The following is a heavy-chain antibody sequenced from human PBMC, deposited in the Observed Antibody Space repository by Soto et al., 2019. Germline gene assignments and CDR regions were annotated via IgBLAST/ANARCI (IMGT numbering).Heavy chain of an antibody. CDR2: INHSGST. V-gene: IGHV4-34*01. CDR3: ARAPPSYDYVWGSYRPDAFDV. J-gene: IGHJ3*01. Sequence: QVQQQQWGAGLLKPSETLSLTCAVYGGSFSNHYWSWIRQPPGKGLEWIGEINHSGSTNYNPSLKSRVTISGDTSKNQFSLKLSSVTAADTAVYYCARAPPSYDYVWGSYRPDAFDVLGQGTMVTVSS. CDR1: GGSFSNHY. D-gene: IGHD3-16*02.